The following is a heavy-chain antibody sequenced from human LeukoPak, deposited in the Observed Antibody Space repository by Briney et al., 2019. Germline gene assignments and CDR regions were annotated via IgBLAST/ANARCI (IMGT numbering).Heavy chain of an antibody. V-gene: IGHV5-51*01. D-gene: IGHD6-19*01. J-gene: IGHJ4*02. CDR3: ARRSSGGKEFDF. CDR2: MYPGDSDT. CDR1: GYSFTSYW. Sequence: PGESLKISCKGSGYSFTSYWIAWVRQVPGKGLEWMGIMYPGDSDTRYSPSFQGQVAISADKSISTAFLQWSSLKASDTAMYYCARRSSGGKEFDFWGQGTLVTVSS.